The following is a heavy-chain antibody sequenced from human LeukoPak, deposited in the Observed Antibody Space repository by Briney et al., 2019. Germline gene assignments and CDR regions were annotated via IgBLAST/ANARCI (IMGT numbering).Heavy chain of an antibody. J-gene: IGHJ4*02. V-gene: IGHV3-23*01. CDR2: ISGSGGST. Sequence: GGSLRLSCAASGFTLSSYAMSWVRQAPGKGLEWISAISGSGGSTYYADSVKGRFTISRDNSKNTLYLQMNSLRAEDTAVYYCAKEGYYYDSSGYADWGQGTLVTVSS. CDR3: AKEGYYYDSSGYAD. D-gene: IGHD3-22*01. CDR1: GFTLSSYA.